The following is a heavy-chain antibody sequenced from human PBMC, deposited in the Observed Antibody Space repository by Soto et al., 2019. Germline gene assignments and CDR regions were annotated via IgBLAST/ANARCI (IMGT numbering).Heavy chain of an antibody. CDR1: GGTFSSYI. CDR3: ARFPQTAIVGAAYFDY. V-gene: IGHV1-69*02. J-gene: IGHJ4*02. D-gene: IGHD1-26*01. Sequence: QVQLVQSGAEVKKPGSSVKVSCKASGGTFSSYIISWVRQAPGQGLEWMGRVIPILGIANYAQKFQGRVTITADKSTSTAYMGLSSLRSEDTAVYYCARFPQTAIVGAAYFDYWGQGTLVTVSS. CDR2: VIPILGIA.